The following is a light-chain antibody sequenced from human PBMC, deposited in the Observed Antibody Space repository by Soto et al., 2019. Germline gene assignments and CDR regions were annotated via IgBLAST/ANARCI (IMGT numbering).Light chain of an antibody. V-gene: IGKV3-20*01. J-gene: IGKJ1*01. CDR1: QSVDTTF. Sequence: EIVLTQSPGSLSLSPGQRATLSCRASQSVDTTFFAWYQKKPGQAPRLLIQGASKRATGIPDRFSGSGSGTYFTLIISRLEPDDFAVYYCQQYMSSVTFGQGTKVEIK. CDR3: QQYMSSVT. CDR2: GAS.